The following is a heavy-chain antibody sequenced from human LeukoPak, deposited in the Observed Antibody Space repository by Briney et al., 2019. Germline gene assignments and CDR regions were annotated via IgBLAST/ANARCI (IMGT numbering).Heavy chain of an antibody. CDR3: ARREWSSSPFDY. CDR1: GFTFSSYS. D-gene: IGHD6-6*01. Sequence: GGSLRLSCAASGFTFSSYSMNWVRQAPGKGLEWVSFISSSSSYIYYADSVKGRFTISRDNARNSLYLQVNSLRAEDTAVYYCARREWSSSPFDYWGQGTLVTVSS. V-gene: IGHV3-21*01. CDR2: ISSSSSYI. J-gene: IGHJ4*02.